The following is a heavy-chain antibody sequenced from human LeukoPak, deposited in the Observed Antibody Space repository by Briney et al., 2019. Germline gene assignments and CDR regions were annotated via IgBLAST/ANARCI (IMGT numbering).Heavy chain of an antibody. CDR2: IYYSGST. D-gene: IGHD4-23*01. J-gene: IGHJ4*02. CDR1: GGSISSGDYY. CDR3: ARDLLNEGNHLDY. Sequence: SETLSLTCTVSGGSISSGDYYWSWIRQPPGKGLEWIGYIYYSGSTYYNPSLKSRVTTSVDTSKNQFSLKLSSVTAADTAVYYCARDLLNEGNHLDYWGQGTLVTVSS. V-gene: IGHV4-30-4*01.